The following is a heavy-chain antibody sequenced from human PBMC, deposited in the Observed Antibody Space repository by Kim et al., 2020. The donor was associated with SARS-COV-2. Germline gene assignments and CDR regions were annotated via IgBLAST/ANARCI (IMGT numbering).Heavy chain of an antibody. CDR3: ARDGNGWALDY. J-gene: IGHJ4*02. V-gene: IGHV1-2*02. CDR1: GYTFTGYY. Sequence: ASVKVSCKASGYTFTGYYIYWFRQAPGQGLEWMGWINTNNGGTNSAQKFRDRVTMTRDTSISTAYMDVSRLTSDDTALYFCARDGNGWALDYWGQGTLVTVSS. D-gene: IGHD6-19*01. CDR2: INTNNGGT.